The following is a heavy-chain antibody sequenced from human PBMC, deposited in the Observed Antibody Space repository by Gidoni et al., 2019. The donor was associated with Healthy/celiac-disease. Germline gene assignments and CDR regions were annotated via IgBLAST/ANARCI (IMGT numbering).Heavy chain of an antibody. CDR2: IRSKAYGGTT. V-gene: IGHV3-49*05. CDR3: TRGDSSGYYYVGDAFDI. D-gene: IGHD3-22*01. J-gene: IGHJ3*02. CDR1: GFTFGDYA. Sequence: EVQLVESGGGLVKPGRSLRLSCTASGFTFGDYAMSWFRQAPGKGLEWVGFIRSKAYGGTTEYAASVKGRFTISRDDSKSIAYLQMNSLKTEDTAVYYCTRGDSSGYYYVGDAFDIWGQGTMVTVSS.